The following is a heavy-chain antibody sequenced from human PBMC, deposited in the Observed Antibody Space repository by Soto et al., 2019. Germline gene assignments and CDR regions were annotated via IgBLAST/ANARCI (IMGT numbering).Heavy chain of an antibody. CDR1: GFMFGNYA. J-gene: IGHJ4*02. V-gene: IGHV3-30*18. Sequence: QVQLVGSGGGVVQSGRSLRLSCVASGFMFGNYAMHWVRQAPGKGLEWVAVTSYDGNKKSYADSVKGRFTISRDNSRKTLSLQMNSLRPDDTAIYYCAKAMSAGTRGWDYLDEWGQGILVTVSS. CDR2: TSYDGNKK. CDR3: AKAMSAGTRGWDYLDE. D-gene: IGHD3-10*01.